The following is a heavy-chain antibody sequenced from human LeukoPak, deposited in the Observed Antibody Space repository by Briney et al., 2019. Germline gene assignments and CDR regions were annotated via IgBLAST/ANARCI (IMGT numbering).Heavy chain of an antibody. CDR3: ARESGEWLVEVGWFDP. CDR2: INPSSGGT. CDR1: GYTFTDYY. V-gene: IGHV1-2*02. J-gene: IGHJ5*02. Sequence: ASVKVSCKASGYTFTDYYIHWVRQAPGQGLEWMGWINPSSGGTAYAQKLQGRVTMTTDTSTSTAYMELRSLRSDDTAVYYCARESGEWLVEVGWFDPWGQGTLVTVSS. D-gene: IGHD6-19*01.